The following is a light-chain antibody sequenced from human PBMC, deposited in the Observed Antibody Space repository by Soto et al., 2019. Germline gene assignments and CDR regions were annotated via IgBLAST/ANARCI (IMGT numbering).Light chain of an antibody. J-gene: IGKJ1*01. Sequence: DIVMTQSPLSLPVTPGEPASISCRSSQSLQHSNGYNYLDWYVQKPGQSPQILIYLASNRASVVPERFSGSGSGTDFTLKISRVEAEDVGVYYCMQALQTPAFGQGTKVEIK. CDR2: LAS. CDR1: QSLQHSNGYNY. V-gene: IGKV2-28*01. CDR3: MQALQTPA.